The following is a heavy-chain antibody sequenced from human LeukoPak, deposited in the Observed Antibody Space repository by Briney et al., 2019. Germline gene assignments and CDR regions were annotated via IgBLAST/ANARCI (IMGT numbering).Heavy chain of an antibody. CDR1: GYTFTDYS. D-gene: IGHD2/OR15-2a*01. V-gene: IGHV1-2*02. CDR2: INPKNGGT. Sequence: ASVKVSCKPSGYTFTDYSIHWLRQVPGQGPEWIGWINPKNGGTNYAQTFQGRVTMTRDTSITTAYMELSSLRSDDTAVYYCARDLYCNSGKCYSNWFDTWGQGTLVTVSS. J-gene: IGHJ5*02. CDR3: ARDLYCNSGKCYSNWFDT.